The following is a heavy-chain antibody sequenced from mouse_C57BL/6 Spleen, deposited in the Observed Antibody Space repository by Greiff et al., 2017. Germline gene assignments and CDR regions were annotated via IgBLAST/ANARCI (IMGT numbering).Heavy chain of an antibody. J-gene: IGHJ2*01. CDR2: LDPNSGGT. CDR3: AREGYYDGSSDGVDY. D-gene: IGHD1-1*01. Sequence: QVQLQQPGAELVKPGASVKLSCKASGYTFTSYWLHWVKQRPGRGLAWIGRLDPNSGGTKYNEKFKSKATLTVNKPSSTAYMQLSGLTSKDSAVYYCAREGYYDGSSDGVDYWGQGTTHTVSS. CDR1: GYTFTSYW. V-gene: IGHV1-72*01.